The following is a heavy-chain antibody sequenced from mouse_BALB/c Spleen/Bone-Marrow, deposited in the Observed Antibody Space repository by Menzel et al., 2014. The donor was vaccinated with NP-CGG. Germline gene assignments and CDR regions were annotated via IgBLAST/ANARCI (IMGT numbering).Heavy chain of an antibody. CDR2: IYPGDGDT. CDR3: ASVYDYGRGYAMDY. CDR1: GYAFSNYG. Sequence: QVQLQQPGAEVMRPGSSVNIPCKASGYAFSNYGMNWVKQRPGQGLEWIGQIYPGDGDTNYNGKFKGRVTLTADKSSSTAYMQLSSLTSEDSAVYFCASVYDYGRGYAMDYWGQGTSVTVSS. D-gene: IGHD2-4*01. J-gene: IGHJ4*01. V-gene: IGHV1-80*01.